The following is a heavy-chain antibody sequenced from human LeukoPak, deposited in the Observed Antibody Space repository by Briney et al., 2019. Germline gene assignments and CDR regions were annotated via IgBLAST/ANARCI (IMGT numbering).Heavy chain of an antibody. D-gene: IGHD2-2*01. CDR3: AGVVVVPAAHSYYYYGMDV. J-gene: IGHJ6*02. Sequence: SVKVSCKASGGTFSSYAISWVRQAPGQGLEWMGRIIPILGIANYAQKFQGRVTITADKSTSTAYMELSSLRSEDTAVYYCAGVVVVPAAHSYYYYGMDVWGQGTTVTVSS. CDR2: IIPILGIA. V-gene: IGHV1-69*04. CDR1: GGTFSSYA.